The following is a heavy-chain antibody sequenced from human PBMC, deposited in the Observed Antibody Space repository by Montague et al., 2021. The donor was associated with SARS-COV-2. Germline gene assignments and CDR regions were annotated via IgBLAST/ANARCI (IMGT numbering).Heavy chain of an antibody. V-gene: IGHV3-7*01. D-gene: IGHD6-13*01. Sequence: SLRLSCAASGFTFSSYWMSWVRQAPGKGLEWVANIKQDGSEKYYVDSVKGRFTISRDNAKNSLYLQMNSLRAEDTAVYYCARDMAAAGTGYYYYGIDVWGQGTTVTVSS. CDR2: IKQDGSEK. CDR3: ARDMAAAGTGYYYYGIDV. J-gene: IGHJ6*02. CDR1: GFTFSSYW.